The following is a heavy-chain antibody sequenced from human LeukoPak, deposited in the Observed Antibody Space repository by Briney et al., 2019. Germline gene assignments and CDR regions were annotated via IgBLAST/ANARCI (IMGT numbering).Heavy chain of an antibody. D-gene: IGHD3-3*01. CDR3: ATDLGLRFLEWLPFDY. CDR1: GYTLTELS. J-gene: IGHJ4*02. CDR2: FDPEDGET. Sequence: ASVKVSCKVSGYTLTELSMHWVRQAPGKGLEWMGGFDPEDGETIYAQKFQGRVTMTEDTSTDTAYMELSSLRSEDTAVYYCATDLGLRFLEWLPFDYWGQGTLVTVSS. V-gene: IGHV1-24*01.